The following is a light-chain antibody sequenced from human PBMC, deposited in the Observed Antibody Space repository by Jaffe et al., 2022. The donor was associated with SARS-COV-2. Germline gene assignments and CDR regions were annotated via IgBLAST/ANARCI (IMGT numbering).Light chain of an antibody. J-gene: IGKJ2*01. CDR2: GAS. CDR1: HGHGVSNN. V-gene: IGKV3-15*01. CDR3: QEYNNWPMFT. Sequence: VMTQSPATLSVSPGERVTLSCRASHGHGVSNNLAWYQQRPGQAPRLLIYGASTRATGVPARFSGSGSGTAFTLTISGLQSEDFAVYYCQEYNNWPMFTFGQGTKLEIK.